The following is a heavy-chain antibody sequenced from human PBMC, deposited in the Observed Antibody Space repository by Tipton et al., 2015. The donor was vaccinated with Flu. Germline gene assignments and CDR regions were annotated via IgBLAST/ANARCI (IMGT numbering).Heavy chain of an antibody. CDR1: GYTFTGYY. V-gene: IGHV1-2*02. CDR3: ARVRVRPGLYYYGMDV. J-gene: IGHJ6*02. D-gene: IGHD2-21*01. CDR2: IKPNRVGT. Sequence: QLVQSGAEVKKPGASVKVSCKASGYTFTGYYMHWVRQAPGQGLEWMGWIKPNRVGTKYAQKFKGRVTMTRDTSISTAYMELSRLRSDDTAVYYCARVRVRPGLYYYGMDVWGQGTTDKVSS.